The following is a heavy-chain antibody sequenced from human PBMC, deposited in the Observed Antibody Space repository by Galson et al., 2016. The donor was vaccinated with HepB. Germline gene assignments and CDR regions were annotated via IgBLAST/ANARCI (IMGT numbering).Heavy chain of an antibody. V-gene: IGHV1-2*02. J-gene: IGHJ4*02. CDR1: GYTFTDYY. Sequence: SVKVSCKASGYTFTDYYIHWVRQAPGQGLEWMGWINPNTGGTNFAQRFQSSVTMTRDTSIDTAYMEVRSLRPDDTAVYYCARGYYESSAYYGTSFDNWGQGTLVTVSS. CDR2: INPNTGGT. CDR3: ARGYYESSAYYGTSFDN. D-gene: IGHD3-22*01.